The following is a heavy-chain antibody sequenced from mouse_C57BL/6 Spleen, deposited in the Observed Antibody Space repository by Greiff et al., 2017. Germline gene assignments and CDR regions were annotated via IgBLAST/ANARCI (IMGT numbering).Heavy chain of an antibody. J-gene: IGHJ4*01. CDR3: ARPVVANYAMDY. CDR2: IRNKANGYTT. Sequence: EVKLVESGGGLVQPGGSLSLSCAASGFTFTDYYMSWVRQPPGKALEWLGFIRNKANGYTTEYSASVKGRFTISRDNSQSILYLQMNALRAEDSATYYCARPVVANYAMDYWGQGTSVTVSS. D-gene: IGHD1-1*01. CDR1: GFTFTDYY. V-gene: IGHV7-3*01.